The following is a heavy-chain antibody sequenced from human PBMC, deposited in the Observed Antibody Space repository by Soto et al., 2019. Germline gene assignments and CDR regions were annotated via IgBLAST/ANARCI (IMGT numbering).Heavy chain of an antibody. CDR3: AKNSGSNWFDP. V-gene: IGHV3-30*18. J-gene: IGHJ5*02. Sequence: QVQLVESGGGVVQPGRSLRLSCAASGFTFSSYGMHWVRQAPGKGLEWVSVISYDGSTKYYADSVKGRFTISRDNSKNTLYLQMNSLRAEDTAVYYCAKNSGSNWFDPLVQGTLVTVSS. CDR1: GFTFSSYG. CDR2: ISYDGSTK.